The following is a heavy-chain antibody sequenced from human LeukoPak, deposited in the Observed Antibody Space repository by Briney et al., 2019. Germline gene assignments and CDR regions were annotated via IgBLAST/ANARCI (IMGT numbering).Heavy chain of an antibody. CDR1: GFTFSDNI. CDR2: IRGTGRRT. Sequence: GGSLRLSCAASGFTFSDNIMTWVRRAPGRGLQWVSSIRGTGRRTYYADSVKGRFTISRDNPKNTLYLQMNSLRAEDTAVYFCAKKKGGSELPFDYWGQGTPVTVSS. V-gene: IGHV3-23*01. J-gene: IGHJ4*02. CDR3: AKKKGGSELPFDY. D-gene: IGHD3-10*01.